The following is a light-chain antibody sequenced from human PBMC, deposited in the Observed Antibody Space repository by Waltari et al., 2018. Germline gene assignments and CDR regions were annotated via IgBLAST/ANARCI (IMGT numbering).Light chain of an antibody. CDR1: RSNIGLNY. V-gene: IGLV1-47*01. Sequence: QSLLTQSPSMSGAPGQRVTISCSGSRSNIGLNYAFWYQQVPGAAPRLLIWRNVERPSGFPGRLSASKSGASASLTISRLRSEDEAAYYCAGWDDSLSRWVFGGGTTLTVL. CDR3: AGWDDSLSRWV. CDR2: RNV. J-gene: IGLJ3*02.